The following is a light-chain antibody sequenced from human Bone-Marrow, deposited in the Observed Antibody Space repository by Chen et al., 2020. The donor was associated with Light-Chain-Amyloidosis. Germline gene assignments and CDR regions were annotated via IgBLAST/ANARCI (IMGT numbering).Light chain of an antibody. CDR1: SSDVGGDNH. CDR3: SSYTITAVLV. V-gene: IGLV2-14*01. J-gene: IGLJ1*01. CDR2: EFT. Sequence: QAALTQPASVSGSPGQAITISCTGTSSDVGGDNHVSWYPQHPDKAPRIMIYEFTNRPSWVRDRFSGSTSDNAASLAICGLQAEGAPEYFCSSYTITAVLVFGSGTRVTV.